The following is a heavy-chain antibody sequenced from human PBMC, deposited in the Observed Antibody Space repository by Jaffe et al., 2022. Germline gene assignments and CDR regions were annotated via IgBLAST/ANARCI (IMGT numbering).Heavy chain of an antibody. CDR3: ARIIVPGVATSRVDAFDI. J-gene: IGHJ3*02. CDR1: GFSLSNARMG. V-gene: IGHV2-26*01. CDR2: IFSNDEK. D-gene: IGHD5-12*01. Sequence: QVTLKESGPVLVKPTETLTLTCTVSGFSLSNARMGVSWIRQPPGKALEWLAHIFSNDEKSYSTSLKSRLTISKDTSKSQVVLTMTNMDPVDTATYYCARIIVPGVATSRVDAFDIWGQGTMVTVSS.